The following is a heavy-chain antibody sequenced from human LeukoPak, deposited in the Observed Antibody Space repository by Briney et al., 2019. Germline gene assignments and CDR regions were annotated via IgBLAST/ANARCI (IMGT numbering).Heavy chain of an antibody. CDR3: ARRESSGYWYFDY. V-gene: IGHV4-59*08. CDR2: IYYSGST. CDR1: GGSISSYY. D-gene: IGHD6-19*01. Sequence: SETLSLSCTVSGGSISSYYWSWVRQPPGTGLEWIGHIYYSGSTNYNPSLTSRVTISVDTSKNQFSLKLSSVTAADTAVYYCARRESSGYWYFDYWGQGTLVTVSS. J-gene: IGHJ4*02.